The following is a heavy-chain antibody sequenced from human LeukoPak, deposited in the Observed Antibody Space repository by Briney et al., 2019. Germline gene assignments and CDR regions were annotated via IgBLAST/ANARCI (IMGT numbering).Heavy chain of an antibody. CDR3: ASLKGYDFWSGYYG. CDR2: IIPIFGTP. Sequence: SVKVSCKASGDTFSSYAISWVRQAPGQGLEWMGGIIPIFGTPRYAQKFQGRVTITADESTSTAYMELSSLTSEDTAVYYCASLKGYDFWSGYYGWGQGTRVTDSS. D-gene: IGHD3-3*01. V-gene: IGHV1-69*01. CDR1: GDTFSSYA. J-gene: IGHJ4*02.